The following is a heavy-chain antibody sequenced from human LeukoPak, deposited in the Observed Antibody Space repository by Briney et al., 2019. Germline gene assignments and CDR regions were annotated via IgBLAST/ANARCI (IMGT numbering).Heavy chain of an antibody. V-gene: IGHV4-39*07. CDR3: ARLEVGVPAATSRFFDY. J-gene: IGHJ4*02. D-gene: IGHD2-2*01. CDR1: SGSISTSNYY. Sequence: TPSETLSLTCTVSSGSISTSNYYWGWVRQPPGKALEWIGNIFYSGSTYYSPSLKSRVTISVDKSKNQLSLKLNSVTAADTAVYYCARLEVGVPAATSRFFDYWGQGTLVTVSS. CDR2: IFYSGST.